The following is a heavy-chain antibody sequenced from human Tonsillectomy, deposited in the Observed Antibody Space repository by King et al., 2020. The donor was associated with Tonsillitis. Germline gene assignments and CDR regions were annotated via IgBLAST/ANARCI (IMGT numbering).Heavy chain of an antibody. CDR3: ARDPDNDSAKVRDYYYMDV. V-gene: IGHV1-2*02. Sequence: QLVQSGAEVKKPGASVKVSCKASGYTFSGYYIHWVRQAPGQGLVWMGGINPDRGDTHYAQKFQGRVTVTRDTSISTAYMELNRLRSDDTAVYYCARDPDNDSAKVRDYYYMDVWGRGTTVTVSS. CDR1: GYTFSGYY. CDR2: INPDRGDT. D-gene: IGHD2-15*01. J-gene: IGHJ6*03.